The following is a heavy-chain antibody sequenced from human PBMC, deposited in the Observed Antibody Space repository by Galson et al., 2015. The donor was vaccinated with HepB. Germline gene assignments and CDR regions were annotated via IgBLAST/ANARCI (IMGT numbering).Heavy chain of an antibody. D-gene: IGHD2-2*01. Sequence: SVKVSCKASGGTFSSYAISWVRQAPGQGLEWMGGIIPILGIANYAQKFQGRVTITADKSTSTAYMEMRSLTSDDTAVYYCARVPGVVVVPAAIMGFDPWGQGTLVIVSS. CDR1: GGTFSSYA. V-gene: IGHV1-69*10. CDR2: IIPILGIA. J-gene: IGHJ5*02. CDR3: ARVPGVVVVPAAIMGFDP.